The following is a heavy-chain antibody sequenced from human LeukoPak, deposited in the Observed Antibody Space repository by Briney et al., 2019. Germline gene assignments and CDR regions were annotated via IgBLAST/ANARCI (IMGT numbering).Heavy chain of an antibody. D-gene: IGHD6-19*01. Sequence: ASVKVSCKASGYTFTGYYMHWVRQAPGQGLEWMGIINPSGGSTSYAQKFQGRVTMTRDTSTSTVYMELSSLRSEGTAVYYCARSTDLSLLIAVAGTFDYWGQGTLVTVSS. CDR3: ARSTDLSLLIAVAGTFDY. CDR1: GYTFTGYY. J-gene: IGHJ4*02. CDR2: INPSGGST. V-gene: IGHV1-46*01.